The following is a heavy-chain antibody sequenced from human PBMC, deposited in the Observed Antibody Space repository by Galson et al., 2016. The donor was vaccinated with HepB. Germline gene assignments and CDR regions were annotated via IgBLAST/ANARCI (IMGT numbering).Heavy chain of an antibody. CDR3: ARVGGRYCSGGNCYSLPNWFDP. D-gene: IGHD2-15*01. V-gene: IGHV4-59*01. CDR1: GGSISPYY. Sequence: SETLSLTCTVSGGSISPYYWTWIRQPPGKGLEWIGYIYYSGSTNYNPFLKRRVTISVDTSKNQFSVKLTSVTAADTAVYYCARVGGRYCSGGNCYSLPNWFDPGGQGTLVTVAS. CDR2: IYYSGST. J-gene: IGHJ5*02.